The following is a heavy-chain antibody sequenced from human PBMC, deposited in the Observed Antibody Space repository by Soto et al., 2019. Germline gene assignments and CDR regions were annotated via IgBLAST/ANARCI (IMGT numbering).Heavy chain of an antibody. CDR3: ARPSDYWNANNWFDP. J-gene: IGHJ5*02. CDR1: GYTFISYG. D-gene: IGHD3-22*01. Sequence: QVQLVQSGAEVKKPGASVKVSCKASGYTFISYGITWVRQAPGQGLEWMGWISVYNGNTKYAQKFQGRVTMTADTSTNTAYMELRSLRSDDTAVYFCARPSDYWNANNWFDPWGQGTLVTVSS. CDR2: ISVYNGNT. V-gene: IGHV1-18*01.